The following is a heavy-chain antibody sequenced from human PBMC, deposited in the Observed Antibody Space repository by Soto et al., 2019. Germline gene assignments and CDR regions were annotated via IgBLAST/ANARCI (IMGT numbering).Heavy chain of an antibody. CDR1: GDSISNSTYC. CDR2: IYSSGST. CDR3: ATTDYYYYYYTMDV. V-gene: IGHV4-39*01. J-gene: IGHJ6*02. Sequence: TSETLSLTCTVSGDSISNSTYCWGWIRQSPGKGLEWIGSIYSSGSTHYNPSLKSRVTISVDSSKNQFSLQLRSVTAADTAVYYCATTDYYYYYYTMDVWGQGSTVTVSS.